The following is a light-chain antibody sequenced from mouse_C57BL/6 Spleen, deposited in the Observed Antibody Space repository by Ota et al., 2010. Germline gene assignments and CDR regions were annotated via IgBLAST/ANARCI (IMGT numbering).Light chain of an antibody. CDR3: QQRSSYPLT. J-gene: IGKJ5*01. V-gene: IGKV4-57*01. Sequence: QIVPHPVSSNHVCISQGEKVTITCSASSSVSYMHWFQQKPGTSPKLWIYSTSNLASGVPARFSGSGSGTSYSLTISRMEAEDAATYYCQQRSSYPLTFGAGTKLELK. CDR2: STS. CDR1: SSVSY.